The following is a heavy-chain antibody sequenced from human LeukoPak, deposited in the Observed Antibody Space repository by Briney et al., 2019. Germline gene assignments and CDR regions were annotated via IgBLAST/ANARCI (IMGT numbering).Heavy chain of an antibody. D-gene: IGHD3-22*01. J-gene: IGHJ3*02. CDR2: IKQDGTEK. CDR1: GFSFTTYW. V-gene: IGHV3-7*01. CDR3: ASLPYSSGYYREAFDI. Sequence: PGGSLRLSCAASGFSFTTYWMGWVRQAPGKGLEWVANIKQDGTEKYYVDSVKGRFTISRDNAKNSLYLQMNSLRAEDTAVYYCASLPYSSGYYREAFDIWGQGTMVTVSS.